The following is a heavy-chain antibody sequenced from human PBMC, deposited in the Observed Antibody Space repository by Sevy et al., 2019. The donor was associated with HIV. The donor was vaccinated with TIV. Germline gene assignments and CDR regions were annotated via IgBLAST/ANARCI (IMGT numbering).Heavy chain of an antibody. V-gene: IGHV3-7*03. CDR1: EFTFSRYC. J-gene: IGHJ4*02. D-gene: IGHD3-9*01. Sequence: GGSLRLSCTASEFTFSRYCMSWIRRAPGKGLEWVATIRQDGSDKYYVDSVKGRFTISRDNAENSLYLQMNSVRAGDTAVYYCARFRAGTFDYWGQGAGTFDYWGRGALVTVSS. CDR3: ARFRAGTFDYWGQGAGTFDY. CDR2: IRQDGSDK.